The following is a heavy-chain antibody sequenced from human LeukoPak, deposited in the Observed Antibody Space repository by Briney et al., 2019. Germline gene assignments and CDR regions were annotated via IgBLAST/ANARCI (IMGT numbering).Heavy chain of an antibody. J-gene: IGHJ4*02. CDR3: AGGLSLTRGIAVGIGD. D-gene: IGHD6-19*01. Sequence: SETLSLTCTVSGGSISSYYWSWIRQPPGKGLEWSGYIYYSGSTNYNPSLKSRVTISVDTSKNQFSLKLSSVTAADTAVYYCAGGLSLTRGIAVGIGDWGQGTLVTVAS. V-gene: IGHV4-59*12. CDR2: IYYSGST. CDR1: GGSISSYY.